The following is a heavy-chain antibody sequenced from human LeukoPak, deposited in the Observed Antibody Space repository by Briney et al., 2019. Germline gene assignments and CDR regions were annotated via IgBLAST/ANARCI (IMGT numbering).Heavy chain of an antibody. V-gene: IGHV3-23*01. J-gene: IGHJ6*03. CDR1: GFSFSSYA. CDR2: VTARGTVR. Sequence: GGSLRLSCAASGFSFSSYAMTWVRQAPGKGLEWLSGVTARGTVRYYADSVRGRFFASRDNSKSTLYLQMGSLRAEDTAVYYCAKGPGPLYYYYMDVWGKGTTVTVSS. CDR3: AKGPGPLYYYYMDV.